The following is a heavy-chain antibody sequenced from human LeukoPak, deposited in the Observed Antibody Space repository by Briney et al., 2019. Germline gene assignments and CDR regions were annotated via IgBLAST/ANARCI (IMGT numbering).Heavy chain of an antibody. D-gene: IGHD5-12*01. CDR2: IRYDGSNK. J-gene: IGHJ6*03. CDR1: GFTFSSYG. V-gene: IGHV3-30*02. Sequence: GGSLRLSCAASGFTFSSYGMHWVRQAPGKRLEWVAFIRYDGSNKYYADSVKGRFTISRDNSKNTLYLQMNSLRAEDTAVYYCAKDRKVAPIVATDYYMDVWGKGTTVTVSS. CDR3: AKDRKVAPIVATDYYMDV.